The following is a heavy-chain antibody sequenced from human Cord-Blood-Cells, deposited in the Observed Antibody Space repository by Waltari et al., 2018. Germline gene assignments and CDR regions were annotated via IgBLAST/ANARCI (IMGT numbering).Heavy chain of an antibody. CDR3: ARHPTPGYDILTGYFDY. D-gene: IGHD3-9*01. J-gene: IGHJ4*02. CDR2: IIPIFGTA. CDR1: GGTFSSYA. V-gene: IGHV1-69*01. Sequence: QVQLVQSGAEVKKPGSSVKVSCQASGGTFSSYAISWVRQAPGQGLEWMGGIIPIFGTANYAQKFQGRVTITADESTSTAYMELSSLRSEDTAVYYCARHPTPGYDILTGYFDYWGQGTLVTVSS.